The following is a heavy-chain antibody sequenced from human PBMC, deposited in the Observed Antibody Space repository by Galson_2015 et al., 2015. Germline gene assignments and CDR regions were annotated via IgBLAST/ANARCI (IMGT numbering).Heavy chain of an antibody. Sequence: SLRLSCAASGFTFSSYAMSWVRQAPGKGLEWVSAISGSGGSTYYADSVKGRFTISRDNSKNTLYLQMNSLRAEDTAVYYCAKDLSGYSGYEYAFDIWGQGTMVTVPS. CDR2: ISGSGGST. J-gene: IGHJ3*02. CDR1: GFTFSSYA. V-gene: IGHV3-23*01. D-gene: IGHD5-12*01. CDR3: AKDLSGYSGYEYAFDI.